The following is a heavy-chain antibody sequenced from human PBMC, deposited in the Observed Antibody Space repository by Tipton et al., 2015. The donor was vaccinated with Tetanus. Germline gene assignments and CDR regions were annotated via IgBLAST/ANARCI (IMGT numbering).Heavy chain of an antibody. V-gene: IGHV4-59*08. CDR3: ALTTDNWFDP. D-gene: IGHD1-1*01. CDR2: IYNSGNT. Sequence: GLVKPSETLSLSCTVSGAPISSYYWSWIRQPPGNGLEWIGYIYNSGNTNYNPSLKSRVTISVDTSKNQFSLKLNSVTASDTAVYYCALTTDNWFDPWGRGTLVTVSS. CDR1: GAPISSYY. J-gene: IGHJ5*02.